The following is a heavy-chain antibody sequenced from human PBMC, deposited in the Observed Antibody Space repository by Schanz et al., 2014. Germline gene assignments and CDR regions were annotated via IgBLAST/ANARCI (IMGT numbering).Heavy chain of an antibody. CDR3: GRHPHYYGSGSGFDP. CDR1: GGSISSEY. V-gene: IGHV4-4*07. J-gene: IGHJ5*02. D-gene: IGHD3-10*01. Sequence: QVQLQESGPALVKPSETLSLTCTVSGGSISSEYWSWIRQPAGKGLEWIGRIYNSGSTYYNPSLKSRFPIPGSTPKTQFPLKLSSGPAADTAVYYCGRHPHYYGSGSGFDPWGQGTLVTVSS. CDR2: IYNSGST.